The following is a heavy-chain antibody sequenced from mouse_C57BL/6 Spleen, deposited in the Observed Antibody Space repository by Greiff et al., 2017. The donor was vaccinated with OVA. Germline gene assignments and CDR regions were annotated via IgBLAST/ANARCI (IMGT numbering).Heavy chain of an antibody. Sequence: VKLVESGAELARPGASVKMSCKASGYTFTSYTMHWVKQRPGQGLEWIGYINPSSGYTKYNQKFKDKATLTADKSSSTAYMQLSSLTSEDSAVYYCARLRNYAMDYWGQGTSVTVSS. CDR3: ARLRNYAMDY. V-gene: IGHV1-4*01. D-gene: IGHD1-1*01. J-gene: IGHJ4*01. CDR1: GYTFTSYT. CDR2: INPSSGYT.